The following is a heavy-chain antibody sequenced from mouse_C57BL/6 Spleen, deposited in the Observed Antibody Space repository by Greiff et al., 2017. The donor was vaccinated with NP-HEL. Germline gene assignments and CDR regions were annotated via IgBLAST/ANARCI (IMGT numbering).Heavy chain of an antibody. CDR1: GYTFTDYY. CDR2: INPNNGGT. CDR3: ARRGQLRLLFDY. Sequence: EVQLQQSGPELVKPGASVKISCKASGYTFTDYYMNWVKQSHGKSLEWIGDINPNNGGTSYNQKFKGKATLTVDKSSSTAYMELRSLKSEDSAVYYCARRGQLRLLFDYWGQGTTLTVSS. J-gene: IGHJ2*01. D-gene: IGHD3-2*02. V-gene: IGHV1-26*01.